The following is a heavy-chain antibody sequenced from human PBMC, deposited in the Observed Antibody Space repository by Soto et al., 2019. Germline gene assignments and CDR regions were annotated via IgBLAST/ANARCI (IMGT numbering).Heavy chain of an antibody. J-gene: IGHJ6*02. CDR3: VSFASGWGLDV. V-gene: IGHV3-7*01. D-gene: IGHD6-19*01. CDR2: IKEDGSEK. Sequence: EVQLVESGGGLVQRGGSLKLSCVASGFTISSFWMTWVRQAPGKGLEWLANIKEDGSEKYYVDSVKGRFTISRDNAKNSLYRQMNSLRVEDTAVYYCVSFASGWGLDVWGQGTTVTVSS. CDR1: GFTISSFW.